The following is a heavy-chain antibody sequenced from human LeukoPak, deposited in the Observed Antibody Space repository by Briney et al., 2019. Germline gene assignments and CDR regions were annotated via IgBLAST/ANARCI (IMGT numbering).Heavy chain of an antibody. CDR3: ARDRFGESYFDY. D-gene: IGHD3-10*01. V-gene: IGHV4-31*03. Sequence: SQTLSLTCTVSGGSISSGDYYWSWIRQHPGKGLEWIGYIYYSGSTYYNPSLKSRVTISVDTSKNQFPLKLSSVTAADTAVYYCARDRFGESYFDYWGQGTLVTVSS. CDR2: IYYSGST. CDR1: GGSISSGDYY. J-gene: IGHJ4*02.